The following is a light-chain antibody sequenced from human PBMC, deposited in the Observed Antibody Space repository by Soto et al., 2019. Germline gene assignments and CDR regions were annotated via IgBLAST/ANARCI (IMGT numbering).Light chain of an antibody. CDR3: QKRSNWGIT. J-gene: IGKJ5*01. V-gene: IGKV3-11*01. CDR2: DAS. Sequence: ESVLAQSPATRSLSPGEMATLSWRARQRVSSYLAWYQQKPGQAPRLLIYDASNRASGIPARVSGSGSGTDFTLTISSLEPEDFAVYYCQKRSNWGITFGQGTRLEIK. CDR1: QRVSSY.